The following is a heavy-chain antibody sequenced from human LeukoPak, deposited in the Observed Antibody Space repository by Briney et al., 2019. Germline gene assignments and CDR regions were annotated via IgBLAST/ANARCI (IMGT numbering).Heavy chain of an antibody. D-gene: IGHD4-23*01. J-gene: IGHJ4*02. Sequence: SETLSLTCTVSGGSISSSSYYWGWIRQPPGKGLEWIGSIYYSGSTYYNPSLKSRVTISVDTSKNQFSLKLSSVTAADTAVYYCARFLRWVHYFDYWGQGTLVTVSS. V-gene: IGHV4-39*01. CDR1: GGSISSSSYY. CDR2: IYYSGST. CDR3: ARFLRWVHYFDY.